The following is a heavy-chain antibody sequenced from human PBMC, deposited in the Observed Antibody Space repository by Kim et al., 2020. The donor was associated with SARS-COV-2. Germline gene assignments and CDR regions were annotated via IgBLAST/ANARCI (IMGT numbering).Heavy chain of an antibody. D-gene: IGHD2-2*01. V-gene: IGHV4-34*01. J-gene: IGHJ4*02. CDR3: ARVGDIVVVPAAIGY. Sequence: PCLSSRITISVETSKNQFSLKLSSVTAADTAVYYCARVGDIVVVPAAIGYWGQGTLVTVSS.